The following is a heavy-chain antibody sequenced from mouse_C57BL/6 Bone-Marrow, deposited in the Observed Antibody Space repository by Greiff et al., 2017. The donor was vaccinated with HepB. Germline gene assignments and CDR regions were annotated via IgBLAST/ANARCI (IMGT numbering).Heavy chain of an antibody. D-gene: IGHD1-1*01. CDR3: AREGLFITTVVAHWYFDV. Sequence: EVKLVESGPELVKPGASVKIPCKASGYTFTDYNMDWVKQSHGKSLEWIGDINPNNGGTIYNQKFKGKATLTVDKSSSTAYMELRSLTSEETAVYYCAREGLFITTVVAHWYFDVWGTGTTVTVSS. V-gene: IGHV1-18*01. J-gene: IGHJ1*03. CDR2: INPNNGGT. CDR1: GYTFTDYN.